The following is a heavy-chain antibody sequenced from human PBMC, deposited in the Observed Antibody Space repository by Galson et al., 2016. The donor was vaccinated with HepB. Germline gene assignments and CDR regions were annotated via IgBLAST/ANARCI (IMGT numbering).Heavy chain of an antibody. Sequence: SLRLSCAGSGFTFTKAWLHWVRQAPGKGLEWVGRIKSKDDAGTIDYAAPVTGRFSISRDDSKSMMYLQMNSLKTDDTAVYYCSTFPDYFDGTGFWGNSDVFDIWGPGTVVTVSS. D-gene: IGHD2/OR15-2a*01. CDR2: IKSKDDAGTI. CDR3: STFPDYFDGTGFWGNSDVFDI. J-gene: IGHJ3*02. CDR1: GFTFTKAW. V-gene: IGHV3-15*01.